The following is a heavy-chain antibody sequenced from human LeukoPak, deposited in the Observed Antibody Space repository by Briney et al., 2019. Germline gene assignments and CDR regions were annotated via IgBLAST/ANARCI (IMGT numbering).Heavy chain of an antibody. J-gene: IGHJ4*02. Sequence: GGSLRLSCAASGFTFSAYWMHWVRQVPGKGLVWVSRIRDDGNFPSYADFVKGRFTISRDNAKKTLYLEMNSLRAEDTAVYFCSNDRVNWGQGTLVTVSS. V-gene: IGHV3-74*01. CDR2: IRDDGNFP. CDR3: SNDRVN. CDR1: GFTFSAYW. D-gene: IGHD2-21*01.